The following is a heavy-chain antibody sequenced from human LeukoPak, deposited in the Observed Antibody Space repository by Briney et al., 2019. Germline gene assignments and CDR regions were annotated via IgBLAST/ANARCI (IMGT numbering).Heavy chain of an antibody. J-gene: IGHJ4*02. V-gene: IGHV3-23*01. Sequence: PGGSLRLSCAASGFTFSSYSMNWVRQAPGKGLEWVSAISGSGGSTYYADSVKGRFTISRDNSKNTLYLQMNSLRAEDTAVYYCAINGARFGELYDYWGQGTLVTVSS. CDR1: GFTFSSYS. CDR3: AINGARFGELYDY. D-gene: IGHD3-10*01. CDR2: ISGSGGST.